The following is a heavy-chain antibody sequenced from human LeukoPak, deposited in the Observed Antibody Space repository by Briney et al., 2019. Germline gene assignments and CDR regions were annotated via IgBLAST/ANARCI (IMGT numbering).Heavy chain of an antibody. J-gene: IGHJ4*02. D-gene: IGHD5-18*01. CDR3: ARDPGGYSYGLDH. Sequence: SETLSLTCTVSGGSISSGSYYWSWIRQPAGKGLEWIGRIYTSGSTNYNPSLKSRVTISVDTSKNQFSLKLSSVTAADTAVYYCARDPGGYSYGLDHWGQGTLVTVSS. CDR2: IYTSGST. CDR1: GGSISSGSYY. V-gene: IGHV4-61*02.